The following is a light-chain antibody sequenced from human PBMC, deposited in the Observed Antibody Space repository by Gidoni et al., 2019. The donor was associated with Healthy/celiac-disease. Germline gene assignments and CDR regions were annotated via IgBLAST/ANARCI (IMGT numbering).Light chain of an antibody. Sequence: AIRLTQAPSSFSASTGDRVTITCRASQGSSSYLAWYQQKPGKAPKLLIDAASTLQSGVPSRFSGSGSGTDFTLTSSCLQSEEFATYYCQQYYSYSLTFGGGTKVEIK. CDR3: QQYYSYSLT. J-gene: IGKJ4*01. CDR1: QGSSSY. CDR2: AAS. V-gene: IGKV1-8*01.